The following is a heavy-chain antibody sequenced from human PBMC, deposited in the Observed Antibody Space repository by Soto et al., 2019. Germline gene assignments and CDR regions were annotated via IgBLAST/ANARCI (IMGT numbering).Heavy chain of an antibody. J-gene: IGHJ4*02. Sequence: SETLCLTCTVSGGSISSSSYYWGWIRQPPGKGLEWIGSIYYSGSTYYNPSLKSRVTISVDTSKNQFSLKLSSVTAADTAVYYCAGGSGSYYKYWGQGTLVTVSS. CDR1: GGSISSSSYY. V-gene: IGHV4-39*01. D-gene: IGHD3-10*01. CDR2: IYYSGST. CDR3: AGGSGSYYKY.